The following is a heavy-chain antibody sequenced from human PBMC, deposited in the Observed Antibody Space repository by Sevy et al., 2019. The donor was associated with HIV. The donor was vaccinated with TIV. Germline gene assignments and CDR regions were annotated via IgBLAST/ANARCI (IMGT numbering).Heavy chain of an antibody. Sequence: ASVKVSCKASGYTFTSYGISWVRQAPGQGLEGMGGISAYNGNTNYAQKLQGRVTMTTDTSTSTAYMELRSLRSDDTAVYYCARDSGHYYDSSGYSDFDYWGQGTLVTVSS. CDR2: ISAYNGNT. CDR1: GYTFTSYG. V-gene: IGHV1-18*01. J-gene: IGHJ4*02. D-gene: IGHD3-22*01. CDR3: ARDSGHYYDSSGYSDFDY.